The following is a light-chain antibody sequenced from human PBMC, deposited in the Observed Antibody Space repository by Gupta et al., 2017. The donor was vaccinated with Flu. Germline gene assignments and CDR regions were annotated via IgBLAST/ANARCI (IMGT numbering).Light chain of an antibody. CDR2: QDT. CDR3: QAWDISPEEGRVV. V-gene: IGLV3-1*01. Sequence: SYALTQPPSVSVSPGQTASLTCSGDKLGEKFVCWYQQRPGHSPVLVIYQDTKRPSGIPERFSGSNSGNTATLTISGTQAMDEADYYCQAWDISPEEGRVVFGGGIKLTV. CDR1: KLGEKF. J-gene: IGLJ2*01.